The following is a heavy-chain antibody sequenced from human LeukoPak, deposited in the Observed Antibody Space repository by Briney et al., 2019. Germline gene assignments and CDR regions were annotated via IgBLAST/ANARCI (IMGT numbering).Heavy chain of an antibody. J-gene: IGHJ4*02. Sequence: ASVKVSCKVSGYTLTELSMHWVRQAPGKGLEWMGGFDPEDGETIYAQKFQGRVTMTEDTSTDTAYMELSSLRSDDTAVYYCARNLPRDYGDYVAYWGQGTLVTVSS. CDR2: FDPEDGET. D-gene: IGHD4-17*01. V-gene: IGHV1-24*01. CDR1: GYTLTELS. CDR3: ARNLPRDYGDYVAY.